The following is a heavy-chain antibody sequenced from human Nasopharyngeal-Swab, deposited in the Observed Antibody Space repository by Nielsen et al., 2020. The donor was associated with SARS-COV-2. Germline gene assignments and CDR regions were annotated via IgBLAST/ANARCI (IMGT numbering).Heavy chain of an antibody. V-gene: IGHV4-39*07. CDR3: VGSSWYGDYYYYYGMDV. Sequence: SETLSLTCTVSGASISSSSYYWGGIRQPPGKGLEWIGSIYSIGSTYYNPSLKCRVTISVDTSKYQFSLKLSSVTAADTAVYYCVGSSWYGDYYYYYGMDVWGQGTTVTVSS. CDR2: IYSIGST. J-gene: IGHJ6*02. D-gene: IGHD6-13*01. CDR1: GASISSSSYY.